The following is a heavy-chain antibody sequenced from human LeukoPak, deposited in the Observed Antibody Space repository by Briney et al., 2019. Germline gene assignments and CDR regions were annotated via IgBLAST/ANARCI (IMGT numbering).Heavy chain of an antibody. CDR2: IWYDGSNK. Sequence: GGSLRLSCAAFGFTFSTYSMNWVRQAPGKGLEWVAVIWYDGSNKYYADSVKGRFTISRDNSKNTLYLQMNSLRAEDTAVYYCARPTYSGSYYWFDYWGQGTLVTVSS. J-gene: IGHJ4*02. D-gene: IGHD1-26*01. V-gene: IGHV3-33*08. CDR3: ARPTYSGSYYWFDY. CDR1: GFTFSTYS.